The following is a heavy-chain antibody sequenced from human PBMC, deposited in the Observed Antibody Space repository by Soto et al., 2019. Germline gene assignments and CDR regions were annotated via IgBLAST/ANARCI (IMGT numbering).Heavy chain of an antibody. CDR1: GFTFSSYW. CDR3: ARALDFWSGYLSD. CDR2: IKQDGSEK. Sequence: GGSLRLSCAASGFTFSSYWMSWVRQAPGKGLEWVANIKQDGSEKYYVDSVKGRFTISRDNAKNSLDLQMNSLRADDTAIYYCARALDFWSGYLSDWGQGTLVTVSS. V-gene: IGHV3-7*01. J-gene: IGHJ4*02. D-gene: IGHD3-3*01.